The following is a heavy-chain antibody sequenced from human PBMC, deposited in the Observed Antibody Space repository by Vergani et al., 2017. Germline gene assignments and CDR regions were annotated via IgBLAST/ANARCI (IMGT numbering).Heavy chain of an antibody. V-gene: IGHV1-8*02. Sequence: QVQLVQSGAEVKKPGASVKVSCKASGYTFTSYDINWVRQATGQGLEWMGWMNPNSGNTGYAQKFQGRVTMTRNTSISTAYMELSSLRSEDTAVYYCASSHYGPGYCSGGSCYSEGDYWGQGTLVTVSS. J-gene: IGHJ4*02. D-gene: IGHD2-15*01. CDR3: ASSHYGPGYCSGGSCYSEGDY. CDR1: GYTFTSYD. CDR2: MNPNSGNT.